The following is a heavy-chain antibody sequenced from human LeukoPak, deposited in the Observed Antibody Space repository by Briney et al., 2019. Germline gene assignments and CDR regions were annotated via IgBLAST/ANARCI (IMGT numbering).Heavy chain of an antibody. CDR3: ARDSKCPPHGVCYFPHLRYYGMDV. CDR1: GFTFSSYA. CDR2: ISSSSSYI. Sequence: GGSLRLSCAASGFTFSSYAMNWVRQAPGKGLEWVSSISSSSSYIYYADSVKGRFTISRDNAKNSLYLQMNSLRAEDTAVYYCARDSKCPPHGVCYFPHLRYYGMDVWGQGTTVTVSS. V-gene: IGHV3-21*01. J-gene: IGHJ6*02. D-gene: IGHD2-8*01.